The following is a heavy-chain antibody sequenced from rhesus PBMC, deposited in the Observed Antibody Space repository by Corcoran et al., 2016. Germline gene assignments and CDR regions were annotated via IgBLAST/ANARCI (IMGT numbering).Heavy chain of an antibody. CDR2: ISGSVGST. Sequence: QLQLQESGPGLVKPSETLSLTCAVSGGSISSNYWSWIRQPPGKGLEWIGRISGSVGSTDYNPSLQGRVPISTDTSKNQLSLKLSSVTAADTAVYYCARDPPYSNYFDYWGQGVLVTVSS. CDR3: ARDPPYSNYFDY. J-gene: IGHJ4*01. D-gene: IGHD4-23*01. CDR1: GGSISSNY. V-gene: IGHV4-173*01.